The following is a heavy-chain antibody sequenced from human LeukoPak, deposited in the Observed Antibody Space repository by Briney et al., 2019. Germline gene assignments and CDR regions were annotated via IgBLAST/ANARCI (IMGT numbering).Heavy chain of an antibody. V-gene: IGHV3-33*01. D-gene: IGHD3-10*02. CDR1: GFTFRSYG. CDR3: ARDRGEDCSGSYYFLFDY. J-gene: IGHJ4*02. Sequence: PGGSLRLSCAASGFTFRSYGMHWVRQAPGKGLEWVAVIWYDGSNKYYADSVKGRFTISRDNSKNTLYLQMNSLRAEDTAVYYCARDRGEDCSGSYYFLFDYWGQGTLVTVSS. CDR2: IWYDGSNK.